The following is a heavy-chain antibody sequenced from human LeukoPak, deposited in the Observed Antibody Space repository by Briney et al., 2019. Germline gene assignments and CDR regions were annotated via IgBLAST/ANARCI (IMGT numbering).Heavy chain of an antibody. CDR3: ARSPRYYDILTGYSLGALDI. Sequence: PGGSLRLSCAASGFTFSSYWMHWVRQAPGKGLMWVSLINSDGSSTSYADSVKGRFTISRDNAKNTLYLQMNSLRAEDTAVYYCARSPRYYDILTGYSLGALDIWGQGTMVTVSS. J-gene: IGHJ3*02. CDR2: INSDGSST. CDR1: GFTFSSYW. V-gene: IGHV3-74*01. D-gene: IGHD3-9*01.